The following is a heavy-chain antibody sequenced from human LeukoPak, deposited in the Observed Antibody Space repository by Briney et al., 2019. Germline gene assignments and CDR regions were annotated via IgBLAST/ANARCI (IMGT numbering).Heavy chain of an antibody. J-gene: IGHJ4*02. Sequence: GGSLRLSCAASEFTFSSYYMTWVRQAPGKGLEGVGSIRADGSAQFYVDSVRGRFTISRDNAKDSLYLQMNSLRAEDTAVYYCARWLYSGGWAIDYWGQGTMVSVSS. D-gene: IGHD6-19*01. CDR3: ARWLYSGGWAIDY. CDR1: EFTFSSYY. V-gene: IGHV3-7*01. CDR2: IRADGSAQ.